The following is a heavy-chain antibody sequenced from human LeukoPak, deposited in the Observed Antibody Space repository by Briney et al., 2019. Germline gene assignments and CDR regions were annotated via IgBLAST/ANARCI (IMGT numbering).Heavy chain of an antibody. Sequence: ASVKVSCKASGYTFTTYYLYWVRQAPGQGLECVGMIQPDYGTTSYSQKSQGRVTITRDTSTSTLYMELSSLTSEDTAVYYCSRNAASGFDIWGQGTRVTVSS. J-gene: IGHJ4*02. CDR2: IQPDYGTT. CDR1: GYTFTTYY. CDR3: SRNAASGFDI. V-gene: IGHV1-46*01.